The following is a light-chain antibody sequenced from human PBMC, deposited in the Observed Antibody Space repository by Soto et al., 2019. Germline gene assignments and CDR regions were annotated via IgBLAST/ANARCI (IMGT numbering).Light chain of an antibody. V-gene: IGKV1-39*01. CDR2: ATS. CDR3: QQSYSTPPGT. CDR1: QSISTW. J-gene: IGKJ1*01. Sequence: DIQMTQSPSTLSASVGDRVTITCRASQSISTWLAWYQQKPGKAPKLLIYATSSLQKGVPSRFSGSGSGTDFTLTISSLQPEDFATYYCQQSYSTPPGTFGQGTKGAIK.